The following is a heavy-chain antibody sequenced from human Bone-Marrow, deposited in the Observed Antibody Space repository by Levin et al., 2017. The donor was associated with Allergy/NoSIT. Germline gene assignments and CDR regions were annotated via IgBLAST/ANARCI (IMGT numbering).Heavy chain of an antibody. CDR2: ISYDWTNK. D-gene: IGHD3-9*01. V-gene: IGHV3-30*18. CDR1: GFTFRSYD. J-gene: IGHJ6*03. Sequence: GGSLRLSCAASGFTFRSYDMHWVRQAPGRGLEWVSVISYDWTNKNYADSVKGRFTISRDNSKNTLYLQMNSLRAEDTAVYYCAKGGDEFGDYKYFYYIDVWGKGTTVTVSS. CDR3: AKGGDEFGDYKYFYYIDV.